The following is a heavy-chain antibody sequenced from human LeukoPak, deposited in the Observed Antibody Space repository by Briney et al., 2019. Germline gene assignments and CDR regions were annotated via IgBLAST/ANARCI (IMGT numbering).Heavy chain of an antibody. D-gene: IGHD3-3*01. Sequence: GGSLRLSCAASGFTFSNTWMSWVRQAPGKGLEWVAFIRYDGSNKYYADSVKGRFTISRDNSKNTLYLQMNSLRAEDTAVYYCAKDGYDFGRGNFDYWGQGTLVTVSS. CDR3: AKDGYDFGRGNFDY. V-gene: IGHV3-30*02. J-gene: IGHJ4*02. CDR1: GFTFSNTW. CDR2: IRYDGSNK.